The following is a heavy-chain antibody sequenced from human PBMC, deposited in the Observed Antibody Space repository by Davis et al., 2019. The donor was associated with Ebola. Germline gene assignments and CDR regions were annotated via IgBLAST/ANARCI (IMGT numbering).Heavy chain of an antibody. J-gene: IGHJ4*02. D-gene: IGHD5-24*01. Sequence: PSETLSLTCAVYGESFNTYHWNWIRQPPGKGLEWIGEVNPSGITNCNPSLKSRLVMSVDTSKNQFSLKLRSVTAADTAIYYCARSGWLQLDFDYWGQGTLVTVSS. CDR2: VNPSGIT. CDR3: ARSGWLQLDFDY. V-gene: IGHV4-34*10. CDR1: GESFNTYH.